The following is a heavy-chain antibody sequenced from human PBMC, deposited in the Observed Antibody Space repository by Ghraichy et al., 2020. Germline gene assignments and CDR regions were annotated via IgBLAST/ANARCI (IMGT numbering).Heavy chain of an antibody. Sequence: LSLTCAASGFIFRSYGMHWVRQAPGKGLEWVAVIWYDGSNEYYADSVKGRFTISRDNSKNTVYLQMNSLRAEDTAVYYCASEKNYGSGSYQIDYWGQGTLVTVSS. CDR3: ASEKNYGSGSYQIDY. CDR2: IWYDGSNE. D-gene: IGHD3-10*01. J-gene: IGHJ4*02. CDR1: GFIFRSYG. V-gene: IGHV3-33*01.